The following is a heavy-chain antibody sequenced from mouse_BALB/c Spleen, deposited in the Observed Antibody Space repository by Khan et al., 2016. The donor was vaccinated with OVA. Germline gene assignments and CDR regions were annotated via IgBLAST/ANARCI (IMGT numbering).Heavy chain of an antibody. CDR2: IAPGSGSS. Sequence: DLVKPGASVKLSCKASGYTFTSYWINWIKQRPGQGLEWIGRIAPGSGSSSYNEMFKGKATLTLDTSSSTAYIQLSSLSSEDSAVYFCARENYCGRTCYAMDYGGQGTSVTVSS. V-gene: IGHV1S41*01. CDR3: ARENYCGRTCYAMDY. D-gene: IGHD1-1*01. CDR1: GYTFTSYW. J-gene: IGHJ4*01.